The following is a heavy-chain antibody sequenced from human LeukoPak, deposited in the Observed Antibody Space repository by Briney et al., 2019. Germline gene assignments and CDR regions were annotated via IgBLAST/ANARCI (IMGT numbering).Heavy chain of an antibody. V-gene: IGHV4-34*01. CDR1: GDSVSGYY. J-gene: IGHJ4*01. D-gene: IGHD6-25*01. CDR2: INHSGSN. Sequence: SETLSLTCIVSGDSVSGYYWTWIRQPPAKGLEWIGEINHSGSNNYNPSLKSRVTISVDTSKNQFSLKLTSVTAADTAVYYCARARGAEAIDYWGHGILVTVSS. CDR3: ARARGAEAIDY.